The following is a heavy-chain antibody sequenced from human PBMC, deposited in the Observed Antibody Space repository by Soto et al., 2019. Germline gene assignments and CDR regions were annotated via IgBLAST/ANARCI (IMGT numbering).Heavy chain of an antibody. D-gene: IGHD3-22*01. CDR2: IYYSGKT. V-gene: IGHV4-39*07. CDR1: GASITSTTYF. Sequence: SETLSLTCSLSGASITSTTYFWAWIRQPPGKGLEWGGSIYYSGKTHYNPSLKSRVTISVDTSKNQFSLKLSSVTAADTAVYYCARDSITMIVGGGLDPWGQGTLVTVSS. J-gene: IGHJ5*02. CDR3: ARDSITMIVGGGLDP.